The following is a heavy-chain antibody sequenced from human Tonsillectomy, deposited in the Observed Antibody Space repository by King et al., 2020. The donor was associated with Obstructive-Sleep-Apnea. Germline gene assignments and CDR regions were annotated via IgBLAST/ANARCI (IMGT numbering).Heavy chain of an antibody. CDR2: IYYSVST. CDR3: ASVRSVRGELYGMDV. CDR1: GGSISSYY. D-gene: IGHD3-10*01. J-gene: IGHJ6*02. Sequence: VQLQESGPGLVKPSETLALTCTVSGGSISSYYWSWIRQPPGKGLEWIGYIYYSVSTNYHPSLKSRVTISVDTSKNQFSLKLRSLTAADTAVYYCASVRSVRGELYGMDVWGQGTTVTVSS. V-gene: IGHV4-59*01.